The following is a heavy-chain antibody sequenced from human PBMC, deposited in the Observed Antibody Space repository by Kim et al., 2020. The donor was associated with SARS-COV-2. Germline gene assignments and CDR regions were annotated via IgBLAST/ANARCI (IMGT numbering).Heavy chain of an antibody. CDR3: ARLIQLWSFDY. J-gene: IGHJ4*02. Sequence: GGSLRLSCAASGFTFSSYSMNWVRQAPGKGLEWVSYISSSSTIYYADSVKGRFTISRDNAKNSLYLQMNSLRDEDTAVYYCARLIQLWSFDYWGQGTLVT. D-gene: IGHD5-18*01. CDR2: ISSSSTI. V-gene: IGHV3-48*02. CDR1: GFTFSSYS.